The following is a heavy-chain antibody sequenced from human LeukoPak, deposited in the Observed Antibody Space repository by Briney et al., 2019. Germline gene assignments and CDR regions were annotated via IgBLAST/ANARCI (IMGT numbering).Heavy chain of an antibody. Sequence: GGSLRLSCVASGITFSNAWMSWVRQAPGKGLEWAGRIKSKTDGGTTDYAAPVKGRFTISRDDSKNTLYLQMNSLKTEDTAVYYCSNYYDSSGDSTLTDYWGQGTLVTVSS. V-gene: IGHV3-15*01. CDR2: IKSKTDGGTT. CDR1: GITFSNAW. D-gene: IGHD3-22*01. CDR3: SNYYDSSGDSTLTDY. J-gene: IGHJ4*02.